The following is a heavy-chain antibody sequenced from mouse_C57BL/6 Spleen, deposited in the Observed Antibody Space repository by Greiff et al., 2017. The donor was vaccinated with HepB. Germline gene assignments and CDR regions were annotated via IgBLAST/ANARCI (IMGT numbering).Heavy chain of an antibody. J-gene: IGHJ2*01. Sequence: EVQLVESGGGLVKPGGSLKLSCAASGFTFSSYAMSWVRQTPEKRLEWVATISDGGSYTYYPDNVKGRFTISRDNAKNNLYLQMSHLKSEDTAMYYCARDQDWDWGQGTTLTVSS. CDR3: ARDQDWD. CDR1: GFTFSSYA. CDR2: ISDGGSYT. V-gene: IGHV5-4*01. D-gene: IGHD4-1*01.